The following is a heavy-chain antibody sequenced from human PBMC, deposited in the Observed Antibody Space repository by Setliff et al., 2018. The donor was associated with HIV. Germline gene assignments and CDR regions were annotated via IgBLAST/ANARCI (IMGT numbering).Heavy chain of an antibody. Sequence: GGSLRLSCVASGFTFSNYAMSWVRQAPGKGLEWVSGITGIGGGTYYADSVKGRFTISRDNSKNTLYLQMNSLSAEDTAVFYCAKGTNYDLLTGSHAFDVWGQGTMVTVSS. CDR1: GFTFSNYA. CDR3: AKGTNYDLLTGSHAFDV. CDR2: ITGIGGGT. D-gene: IGHD3-9*01. J-gene: IGHJ3*01. V-gene: IGHV3-23*01.